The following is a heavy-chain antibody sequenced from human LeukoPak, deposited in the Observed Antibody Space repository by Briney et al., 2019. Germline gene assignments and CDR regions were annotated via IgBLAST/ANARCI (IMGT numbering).Heavy chain of an antibody. CDR2: IWYDGSNK. J-gene: IGHJ4*02. D-gene: IGHD2-15*01. CDR3: ARSMTYSNFDY. V-gene: IGHV3-33*01. Sequence: GGSLRLSCAASGFTFSSYGMHWVRQAPGKGLEWVAVIWYDGSNKYYADSVKGRFTISRDNSKNTLYLQMNSLRAEDTAVYYCARSMTYSNFDYWGQGTLVTVSS. CDR1: GFTFSSYG.